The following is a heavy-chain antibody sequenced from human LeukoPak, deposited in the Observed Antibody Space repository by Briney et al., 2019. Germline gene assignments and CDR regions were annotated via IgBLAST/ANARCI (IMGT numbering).Heavy chain of an antibody. Sequence: SETLSLTCTVSGVSFSTYYWSWIRQPPGKGLEWIGYIYSSGSTSYNPSLKSRVIISVDTSKIPFSLKVSSVTAADTALYYCARSAGDLWGQGTLVTVSS. V-gene: IGHV4-59*01. CDR1: GVSFSTYY. CDR3: ARSAGDL. J-gene: IGHJ5*02. CDR2: IYSSGST.